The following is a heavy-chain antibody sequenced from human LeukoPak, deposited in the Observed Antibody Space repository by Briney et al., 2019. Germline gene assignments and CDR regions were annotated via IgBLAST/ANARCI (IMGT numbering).Heavy chain of an antibody. CDR3: ARGKHNGDYVRRYYFDY. V-gene: IGHV4-34*01. CDR2: INHSGST. J-gene: IGHJ4*02. D-gene: IGHD4-17*01. CDR1: GGSFSGYY. Sequence: KPSETLSLTCAVYGGSFSGYYWSWIRQPPGKGLEWIGEINHSGSTNYNPSLKSRVTISVDTSKNQFSLKLSSVTAADTAVYYCARGKHNGDYVRRYYFDYWGQGTLVTVSS.